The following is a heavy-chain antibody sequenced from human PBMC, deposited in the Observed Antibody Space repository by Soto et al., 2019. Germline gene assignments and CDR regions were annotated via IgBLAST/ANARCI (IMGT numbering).Heavy chain of an antibody. CDR2: ISTGSTNI. CDR1: GFTFSLHS. D-gene: IGHD3-9*01. V-gene: IGHV3-48*01. CDR3: ARGVRTDYYQYYGMDV. Sequence: GSLRLSCSASGFTFSLHSMSWVRQAPGKGLEWVSYISTGSTNIHYADSVKGRFTISRDSASSSLYLQMNSLRGDDTAVYYCARGVRTDYYQYYGMDVCGQRTTVTVSS. J-gene: IGHJ6*02.